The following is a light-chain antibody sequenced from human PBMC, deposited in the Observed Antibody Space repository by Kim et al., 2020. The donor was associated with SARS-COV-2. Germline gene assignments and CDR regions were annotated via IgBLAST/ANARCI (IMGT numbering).Light chain of an antibody. CDR3: QQYGSSRWA. CDR1: HNVANMQ. V-gene: IGKV3-20*01. Sequence: EIVLTQSPVTVPLSPVDRATLSCRASHNVANMQLAWHQQKPGQAPRLLIYGTSSRATGVPDRFSGSGSGTDFTLTISRLEPEDFAIYFCQQYGSSRWAFGQRTKVDIK. CDR2: GTS. J-gene: IGKJ1*01.